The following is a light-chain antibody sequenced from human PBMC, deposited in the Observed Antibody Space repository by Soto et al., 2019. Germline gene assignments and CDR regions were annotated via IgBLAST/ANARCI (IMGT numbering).Light chain of an antibody. V-gene: IGLV1-44*01. CDR1: SSNIGSYT. CDR2: SNN. J-gene: IGLJ3*02. Sequence: QSVLTQPPSASGTPGQRVTISCSGSSSNIGSYTVNWYQQLPGTAPQLLIYSNNQRPSGVPDRFSGSKSGTSASLAISGLQSEDEADYYCAAWDGSLNGVVFGGGTQLTVL. CDR3: AAWDGSLNGVV.